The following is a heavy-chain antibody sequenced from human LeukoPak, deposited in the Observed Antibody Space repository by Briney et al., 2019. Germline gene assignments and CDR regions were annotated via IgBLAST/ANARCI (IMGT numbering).Heavy chain of an antibody. D-gene: IGHD3-22*01. CDR3: ARDGAGDYYDSSGYRY. Sequence: VKVSCKASGYTFTGYYMHWVRQAPGQGLEWMGWINPNSGGTNYAQKFQGRVTMTRDTSISTAYMELSRLRSDDTAVYYCARDGAGDYYDSSGYRYWGQGTLVTVSS. CDR2: INPNSGGT. J-gene: IGHJ4*02. V-gene: IGHV1-2*02. CDR1: GYTFTGYY.